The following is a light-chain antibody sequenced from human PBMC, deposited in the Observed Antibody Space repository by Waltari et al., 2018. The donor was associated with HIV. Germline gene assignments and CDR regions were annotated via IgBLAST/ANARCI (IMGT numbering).Light chain of an antibody. V-gene: IGLV2-23*02. CDR2: EVS. Sequence: QSALTQPASVSGSPGQSITISCTGNSSDVGGYNLVSWYQQHPGKAPKLMIYEVSKRPAGVAKRCSGSKSGNTASLTISGLQAEGEADYYCWAYAGSTTYVIFGGGTKLTVL. CDR3: WAYAGSTTYVI. CDR1: SSDVGGYNL. J-gene: IGLJ2*01.